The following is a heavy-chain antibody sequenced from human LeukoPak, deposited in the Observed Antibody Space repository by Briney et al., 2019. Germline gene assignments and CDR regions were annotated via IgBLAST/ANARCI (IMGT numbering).Heavy chain of an antibody. CDR1: GFTFSNYA. CDR2: ISGSGTST. Sequence: GGSLRLSCAASGFTFSNYAMSWVRQAPGKGLEWVSGISGSGTSTYYADSVKGRFTISRDNSKNTLYLQMNSLRAKDTAVYYCASRNYYDSSGYYYYYFDYWGQGILVTVSS. CDR3: ASRNYYDSSGYYYYYFDY. J-gene: IGHJ4*02. D-gene: IGHD3-22*01. V-gene: IGHV3-23*01.